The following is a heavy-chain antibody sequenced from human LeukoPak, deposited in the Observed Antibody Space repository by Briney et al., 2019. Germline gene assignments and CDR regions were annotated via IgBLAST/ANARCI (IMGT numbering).Heavy chain of an antibody. D-gene: IGHD6-13*01. CDR3: AKAASSSWPSYYYGMDV. CDR1: GFTFSSYA. J-gene: IGHJ6*02. CDR2: ISGSGGST. Sequence: GGSLRLSCAASGFTFSSYAMGWVRQAPGKGLEWVSAISGSGGSTYYADSVKGRFTISRDNSKNTLYLQMSSLRVDDTAVYYCAKAASSSWPSYYYGMDVWGQGTTVTVSS. V-gene: IGHV3-23*01.